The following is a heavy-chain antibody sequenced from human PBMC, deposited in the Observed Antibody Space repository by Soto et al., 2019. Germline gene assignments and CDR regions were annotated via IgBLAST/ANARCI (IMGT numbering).Heavy chain of an antibody. D-gene: IGHD2-2*01. J-gene: IGHJ4*02. V-gene: IGHV3-23*01. CDR2: ISGSGGST. CDR1: GFTFSSYA. Sequence: PGGSLRLSCAASGFTFSSYAMSWFRQAPGKGLEWVSAISGSGGSTYYADSVKGRFTISRDNSKNTLYLQMNSLRAEDTAVYYCADERAYCSSTSCLEGGYWGQGTLVTVSS. CDR3: ADERAYCSSTSCLEGGY.